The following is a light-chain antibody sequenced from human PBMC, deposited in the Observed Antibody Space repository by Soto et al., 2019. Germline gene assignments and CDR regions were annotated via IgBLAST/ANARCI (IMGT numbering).Light chain of an antibody. J-gene: IGKJ1*01. CDR2: KTS. CDR1: QSLTMW. CDR3: QHWTDYSWT. Sequence: DIHMTQSPSTLSASVGDRDTVTCRASQSLTMWLAWYQQTPGKAPNLLIYKTSSLESGVPSRFSGSGSGTELTLTLCSRQSDTFATYYCQHWTDYSWTFDQGTKVEVK. V-gene: IGKV1-5*03.